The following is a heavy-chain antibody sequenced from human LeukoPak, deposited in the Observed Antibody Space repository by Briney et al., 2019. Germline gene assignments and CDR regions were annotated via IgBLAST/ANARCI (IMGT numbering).Heavy chain of an antibody. Sequence: GGSLRLSCVGPGLPIADFAMHWVRQAPGKGLEWVSLINGDGVSTFYADSVKGRFSISRDNSKNSLYLEMNSLRTEDAAMYYCAKESGKFDYWGQGTLVAVSS. CDR1: GLPIADFA. CDR2: INGDGVST. J-gene: IGHJ4*02. CDR3: AKESGKFDY. V-gene: IGHV3-43*02.